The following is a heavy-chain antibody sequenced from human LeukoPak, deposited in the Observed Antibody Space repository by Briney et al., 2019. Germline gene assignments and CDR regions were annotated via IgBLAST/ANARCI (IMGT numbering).Heavy chain of an antibody. Sequence: GRSLRLSCAASGFTFSSYGMHWVRQAPGKGLEWVAVISYDGSNKYYADSVKGRFTISRDNSKNTLYLQMNSLRAEDTAVYYCAKGGPRDYDSSGYYYYWGQGTLVTVSS. CDR1: GFTFSSYG. CDR2: ISYDGSNK. D-gene: IGHD3-22*01. CDR3: AKGGPRDYDSSGYYYY. J-gene: IGHJ4*02. V-gene: IGHV3-30*18.